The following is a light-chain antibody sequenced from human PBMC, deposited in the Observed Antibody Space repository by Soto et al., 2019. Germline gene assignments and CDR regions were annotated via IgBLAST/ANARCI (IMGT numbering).Light chain of an antibody. Sequence: DIQMTQSPSSVSASIGDRLTITCRASQGISNWLAWYQQKPGEVPQLLIYDVSSLQTGVPSRCSGSGSRTDFTLTISSLQHEDFGSYYLQRGNSFPFPFGGGTKVAI. CDR3: QRGNSFPFP. CDR2: DVS. CDR1: QGISNW. J-gene: IGKJ4*01. V-gene: IGKV1-12*01.